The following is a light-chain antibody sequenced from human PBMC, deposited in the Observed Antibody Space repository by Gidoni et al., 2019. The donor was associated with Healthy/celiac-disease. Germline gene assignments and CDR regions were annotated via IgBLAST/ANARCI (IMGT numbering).Light chain of an antibody. Sequence: ELVLTQSPATLSVSPGERATLSCRASQSVSSNLACYQQQPGQAPRLLIYGAATSTTGIPARFSSRGSGTEFTLTISSMQSDDVAVDYCQQYNDWPLYTFGQGTKVEIK. CDR1: QSVSSN. J-gene: IGKJ2*01. V-gene: IGKV3-15*01. CDR3: QQYNDWPLYT. CDR2: GAA.